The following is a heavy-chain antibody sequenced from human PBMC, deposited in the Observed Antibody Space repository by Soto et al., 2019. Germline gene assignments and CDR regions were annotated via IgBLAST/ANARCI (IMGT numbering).Heavy chain of an antibody. J-gene: IGHJ4*02. V-gene: IGHV4-31*03. CDR2: IYYSGST. Sequence: SETLSLTCTVSGGSISSGGYYWSWIRQHPGKGLEWIGYIYYSGSTYYNPSLKCRVTISVDTSKNQFSLKLSSVTAADTAVYYCASLSPASDYYYSSGYHWPHWGQGTLATDPS. D-gene: IGHD3-22*01. CDR1: GGSISSGGYY. CDR3: ASLSPASDYYYSSGYHWPH.